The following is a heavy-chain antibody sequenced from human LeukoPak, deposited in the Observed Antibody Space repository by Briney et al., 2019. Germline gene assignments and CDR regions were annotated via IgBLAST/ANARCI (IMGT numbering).Heavy chain of an antibody. V-gene: IGHV3-48*01. J-gene: IGHJ4*02. CDR3: AMQWLVKGGYYFDY. CDR1: GSTFSNYG. Sequence: GGSLRLSCAASGSTFSNYGMNWVRQAPGKGLEWVSFITSSSSIYYADSVKGRFTISRDNAKNSLFLQMNSLRAEDTAVYYCAMQWLVKGGYYFDYWGQGTLVSVSS. D-gene: IGHD6-19*01. CDR2: ITSSSSI.